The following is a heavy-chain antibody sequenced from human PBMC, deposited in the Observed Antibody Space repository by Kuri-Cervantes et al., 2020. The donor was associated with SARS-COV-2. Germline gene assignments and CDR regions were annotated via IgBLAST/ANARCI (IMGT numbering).Heavy chain of an antibody. CDR1: GFTFSSYS. V-gene: IGHV4-34*01. CDR2: INHSGST. D-gene: IGHD4-17*01. Sequence: GSLRLSCAASGFTFSSYSMNWVRQAPGKGLEWIGEINHSGSTNYNPSLKSRVTISVDTSKNQFSLKLSSVTAADTAVYYCARRGPTTVTTFTSLAEVGFQHWGQGTLVTVSS. CDR3: ARRGPTTVTTFTSLAEVGFQH. J-gene: IGHJ1*01.